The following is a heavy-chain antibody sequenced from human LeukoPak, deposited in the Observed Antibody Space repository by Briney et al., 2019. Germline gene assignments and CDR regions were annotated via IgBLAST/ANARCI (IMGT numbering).Heavy chain of an antibody. Sequence: SETLSLTCAVSGGSIFSSNWWSWVRQPPGKGLEWIGQIFHSGSTSYSPSLKSRVTISVDTSKNQFSLKLSSVTAADTAVYFCARDSHAYFDAFDIWGQGTMVTVSS. J-gene: IGHJ3*02. V-gene: IGHV4-4*02. CDR2: IFHSGST. CDR1: GGSIFSSNW. CDR3: ARDSHAYFDAFDI. D-gene: IGHD2/OR15-2a*01.